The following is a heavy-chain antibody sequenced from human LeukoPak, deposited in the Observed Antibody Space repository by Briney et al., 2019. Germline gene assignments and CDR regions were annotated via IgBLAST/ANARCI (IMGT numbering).Heavy chain of an antibody. Sequence: ASVKVSCKASGYTFTGYYMHWVRQAPGQGLEWMGWINPNSGGTNYAQRFQGRVTMTRDTSISTAYMELSRLRSDDTAVYYCARDLGYGSRFDPWGQGTLVTVSS. CDR2: INPNSGGT. J-gene: IGHJ5*02. CDR1: GYTFTGYY. D-gene: IGHD6-19*01. CDR3: ARDLGYGSRFDP. V-gene: IGHV1-2*02.